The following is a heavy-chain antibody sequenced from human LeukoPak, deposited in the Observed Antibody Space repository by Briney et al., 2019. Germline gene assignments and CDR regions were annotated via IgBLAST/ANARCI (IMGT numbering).Heavy chain of an antibody. CDR2: IYTSGST. V-gene: IGHV4-4*07. D-gene: IGHD1-26*01. CDR1: GGSISSYY. Sequence: PSETLSLTCTVSGGSISSYYWSWIRQPAGKGLEWIGRIYTSGSTNYSPSLKSRVTMSLDTSKNQFSLKLSSVTAADTAVYYCARGGYSRSSDYWGQGTQVTVSS. J-gene: IGHJ4*02. CDR3: ARGGYSRSSDY.